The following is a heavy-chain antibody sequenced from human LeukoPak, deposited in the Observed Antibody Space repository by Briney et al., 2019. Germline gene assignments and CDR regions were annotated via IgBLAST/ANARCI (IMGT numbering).Heavy chain of an antibody. V-gene: IGHV3-33*06. CDR2: IWYDGSNK. CDR3: AKDLRYYDFWSGLADY. D-gene: IGHD3-3*01. J-gene: IGHJ4*02. Sequence: GGSLRLSCAASGFTFSTYGMHWVRQAPGKGLEWVALIWYDGSNKYYADSVKGRFTISRDNSKNTLYLQMNSLRAEDAAVYYCAKDLRYYDFWSGLADYWGQGTLVTVSS. CDR1: GFTFSTYG.